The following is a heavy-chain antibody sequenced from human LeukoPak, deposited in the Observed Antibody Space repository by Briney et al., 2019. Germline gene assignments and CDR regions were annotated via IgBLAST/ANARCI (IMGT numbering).Heavy chain of an antibody. D-gene: IGHD1-26*01. CDR1: GFTFNSYG. CDR2: IRYDGSNK. CDR3: ARVDRDKVGAVVLDY. Sequence: GGSLRLSCAASGFTFNSYGMHWVRQAPGKGLEWVAFIRYDGSNKYYADSVKGRFTISRDSSKNTLYLQMNSLRAEDTAVYYCARVDRDKVGAVVLDYWGQGTLVTVSS. J-gene: IGHJ4*02. V-gene: IGHV3-30*02.